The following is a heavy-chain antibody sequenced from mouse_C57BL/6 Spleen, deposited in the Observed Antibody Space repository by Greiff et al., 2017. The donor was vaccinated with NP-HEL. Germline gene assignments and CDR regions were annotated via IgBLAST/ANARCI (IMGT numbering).Heavy chain of an antibody. J-gene: IGHJ2*01. D-gene: IGHD4-1*01. CDR2: INPNNGVT. CDR1: GYTFTDYY. Sequence: VQLQQSGPELVKPGASVKISCKASGYTFTDYYMNWVKQSHGKSLEWIGDINPNNGVTSYNQKFKGKATLTVDKSSSTAYMELRSLTSEDSAVYYCARALGDYWGQGTTLTVSS. V-gene: IGHV1-26*01. CDR3: ARALGDY.